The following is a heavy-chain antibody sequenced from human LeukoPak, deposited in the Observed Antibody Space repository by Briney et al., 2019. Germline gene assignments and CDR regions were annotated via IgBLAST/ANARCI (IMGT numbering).Heavy chain of an antibody. J-gene: IGHJ4*02. CDR1: GFTLTNYA. D-gene: IGHD5-24*01. V-gene: IGHV3-13*01. CDR3: ARQSTPHGNFDY. CDR2: LGTAGDT. Sequence: GALRLSCAASGFTLTNYAMHWVRQPAGEGLEWVSALGTAGDTFYPGSVKGRFSISRDNAKKSLFLQMNSLRVEDTAIYYCARQSTPHGNFDYWGQGTLVTVSS.